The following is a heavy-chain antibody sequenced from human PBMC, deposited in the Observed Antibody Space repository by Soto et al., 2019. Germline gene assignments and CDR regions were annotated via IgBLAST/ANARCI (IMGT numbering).Heavy chain of an antibody. D-gene: IGHD6-25*01. Sequence: QVQLQESGPGLVKSSETLSLTCSVSGGPITGSYLSWIRQPVGKGLEWIGRMDVRGRGDSNPSLKSRITMAIDTSKNQCAQTVRSVTAADTAVYYCARSSMMGIEAAGHFDSWGQGTLVSFSS. CDR2: MDVRGRG. J-gene: IGHJ4*02. CDR3: ARSSMMGIEAAGHFDS. V-gene: IGHV4-4*07. CDR1: GGPITGSY.